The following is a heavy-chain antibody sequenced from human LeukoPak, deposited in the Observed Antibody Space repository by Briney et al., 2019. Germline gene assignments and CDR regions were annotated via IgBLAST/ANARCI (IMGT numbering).Heavy chain of an antibody. CDR3: AKDGAERSFDY. Sequence: GGSLRLSCAASGFTFSGYTMRWVRQAPGKGLEWVSAISGSGGSTYYADSVKGRFTISRDNSKNTLYLQIDSLRAEDTAVYYCAKDGAERSFDYWGQGTLVTVSS. V-gene: IGHV3-23*01. CDR2: ISGSGGST. J-gene: IGHJ4*02. CDR1: GFTFSGYT.